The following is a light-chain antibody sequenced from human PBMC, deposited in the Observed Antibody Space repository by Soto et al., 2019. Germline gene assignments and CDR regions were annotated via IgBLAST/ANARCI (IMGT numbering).Light chain of an antibody. Sequence: EIVLTQSPATLSLSPGDRATLSCWASQSVDTFLAWYQQQPGQAPRLLISDASKRATGIPAMFSGSWSGTDSTLTISSLAPEEFAVSYCQQRSGWPLTFGGGTKVDI. CDR1: QSVDTF. J-gene: IGKJ4*01. V-gene: IGKV3-11*01. CDR3: QQRSGWPLT. CDR2: DAS.